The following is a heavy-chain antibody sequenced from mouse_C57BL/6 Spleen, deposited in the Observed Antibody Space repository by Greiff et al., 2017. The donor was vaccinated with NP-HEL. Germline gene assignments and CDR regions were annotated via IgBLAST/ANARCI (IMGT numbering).Heavy chain of an antibody. CDR1: GYTFTSYW. V-gene: IGHV1-50*01. D-gene: IGHD1-1*01. CDR3: ARRAVAHWYFDV. Sequence: VQLQQPGAELVKPGASVKLSCKASGYTFTSYWMQWVKQRPGQGLEWIGEIDPSDSYTNYNQKFKGKATLTVDTSSSTAYMQLSSLTSEDSAVYYCARRAVAHWYFDVWGTGTTVTVSS. J-gene: IGHJ1*03. CDR2: IDPSDSYT.